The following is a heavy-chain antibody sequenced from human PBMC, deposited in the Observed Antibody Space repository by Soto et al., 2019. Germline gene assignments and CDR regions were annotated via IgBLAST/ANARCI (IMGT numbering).Heavy chain of an antibody. CDR3: ARESHDAFDI. CDR1: GGSISSYF. CDR2: IHYSGSP. V-gene: IGHV4-59*01. J-gene: IGHJ3*02. Sequence: SETLSLTCSVSGGSISSYFWTRIRQSPGKGLEWIGYIHYSGSPSYHPSLKSRVTASVDTSKNQLSLKFNSVTPADTAIYYCARESHDAFDIWGQGTMVTVSS.